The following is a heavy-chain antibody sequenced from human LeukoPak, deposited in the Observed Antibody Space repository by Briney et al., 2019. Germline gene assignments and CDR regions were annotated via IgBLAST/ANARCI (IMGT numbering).Heavy chain of an antibody. CDR2: ISAYSGDT. D-gene: IGHD2-21*02. CDR3: AREVHIVVVTAIRDRLVYGMDV. Sequence: ASVKVSCKASGYTFTSYGISWVRQAPGQGLEWMGWISAYSGDTNYAQKFQGRATMTTDTSTSTAYMELSSLRSEDTAVYYCAREVHIVVVTAIRDRLVYGMDVWGQGTTVTVSS. CDR1: GYTFTSYG. J-gene: IGHJ6*02. V-gene: IGHV1-18*01.